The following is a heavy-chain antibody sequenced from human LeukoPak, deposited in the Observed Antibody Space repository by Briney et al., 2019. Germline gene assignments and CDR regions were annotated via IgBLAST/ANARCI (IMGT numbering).Heavy chain of an antibody. CDR2: IYHSGST. J-gene: IGHJ5*02. D-gene: IGHD6-6*01. CDR3: ARLSSLANIAARGRTWLDP. Sequence: SETLSLTCTVSGYSISSGYYWGWIRQPPGKGLEWIGSIYHSGSTYYNPSLESRVTISVDTSKNQFSLKLSSVTAADTAVYYCARLSSLANIAARGRTWLDPWGQGSLVTVSS. V-gene: IGHV4-38-2*02. CDR1: GYSISSGYY.